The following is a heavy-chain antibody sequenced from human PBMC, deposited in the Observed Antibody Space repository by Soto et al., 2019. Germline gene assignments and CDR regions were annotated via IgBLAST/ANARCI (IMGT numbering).Heavy chain of an antibody. D-gene: IGHD3-10*01. CDR1: GYSFTGYW. CDR3: SRHGSGGYSFDY. CDR2: IYPGDSDT. Sequence: EVQLVQSGAEVKKPGESLKISCKGSGYSFTGYWIGWVRQMPGKGLEWMGIIYPGDSDTKYSPSFQGQVTISADQSISAAFLHWSSLKALDTAMFYWSRHGSGGYSFDYRGQGNLVTVSS. J-gene: IGHJ4*02. V-gene: IGHV5-51*01.